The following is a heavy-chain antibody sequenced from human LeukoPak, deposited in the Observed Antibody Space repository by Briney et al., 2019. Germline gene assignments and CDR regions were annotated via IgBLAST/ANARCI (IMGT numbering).Heavy chain of an antibody. CDR1: GLTFNIYA. D-gene: IGHD6-13*01. CDR2: ISGSGGST. J-gene: IGHJ4*02. CDR3: AKAGRSNWYYFDY. V-gene: IGHV3-23*01. Sequence: GGSLRLSCSASGLTFNIYAMSWVRQPPGKGLEWVSGISGSGGSTYYADSVKGRFTISRDNSKNTLYLQMNSLRAEDTAVYYCAKAGRSNWYYFDYWGQGTLVTVSS.